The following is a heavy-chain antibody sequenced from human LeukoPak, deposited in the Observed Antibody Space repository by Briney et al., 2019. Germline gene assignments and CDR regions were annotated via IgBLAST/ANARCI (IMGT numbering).Heavy chain of an antibody. D-gene: IGHD1-26*01. Sequence: SETLSLTCGVSGASISSSNWWSWVRQPPGKGLEWIGSIYHSGSTYYNPSLKSRVTISVDTSKNQFSLKLSSVTAADTAVYYCARVGRVGATTDYWGQGTLVTVSS. CDR1: GASISSSNW. J-gene: IGHJ4*02. CDR3: ARVGRVGATTDY. CDR2: IYHSGST. V-gene: IGHV4-4*02.